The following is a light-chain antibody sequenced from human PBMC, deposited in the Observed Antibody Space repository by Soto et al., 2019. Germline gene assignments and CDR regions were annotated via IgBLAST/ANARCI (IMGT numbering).Light chain of an antibody. J-gene: IGKJ3*01. CDR1: HYVSSY. V-gene: IGKV3-11*01. CDR2: DAS. Sequence: EIVLTQSPATLSLSPGERATLSCRASHYVSSYLAWYQQKPGQAPRLLIYDASNRATGIPARFSGSGSGTDFTLTISSLEPEDFAVYYCQQRSNWLFTFGPGTKVDIK. CDR3: QQRSNWLFT.